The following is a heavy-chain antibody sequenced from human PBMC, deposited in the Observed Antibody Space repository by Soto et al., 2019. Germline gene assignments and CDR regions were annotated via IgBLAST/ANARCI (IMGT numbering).Heavy chain of an antibody. CDR3: ARDFRDSCGGTNCIYLDY. D-gene: IGHD2-21*01. J-gene: IGHJ4*02. Sequence: QVQLVQSGPEVKEPGASVRVSCKASGYTFNSYGFSWVRQAPGQGLEWVGWVSANNGDTNSSRNFQGRVTLTTDTSSITAYMDLRSLTSDDTAVYYCARDFRDSCGGTNCIYLDYWGQGTLVTVSS. CDR2: VSANNGDT. CDR1: GYTFNSYG. V-gene: IGHV1-18*01.